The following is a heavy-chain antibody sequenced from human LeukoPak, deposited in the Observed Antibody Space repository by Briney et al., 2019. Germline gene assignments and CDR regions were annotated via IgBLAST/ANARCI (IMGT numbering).Heavy chain of an antibody. CDR2: IKQDGSEK. CDR3: ARVLHKRNYDSGVYYGY. D-gene: IGHD3-22*01. V-gene: IGHV3-7*04. J-gene: IGHJ4*02. Sequence: GGSLRLSCASSGFTFSRYWMSWVRQAPGMGLEWVANIKQDGSEKYYVDSVKDRFTISRDNANNSLYLQMNSLRAEDTAVYYCARVLHKRNYDSGVYYGYWGQGTLVTVSS. CDR1: GFTFSRYW.